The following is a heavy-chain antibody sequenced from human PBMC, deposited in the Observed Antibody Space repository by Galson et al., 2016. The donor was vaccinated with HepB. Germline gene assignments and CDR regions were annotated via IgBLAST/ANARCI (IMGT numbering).Heavy chain of an antibody. CDR1: GFPFSGYP. V-gene: IGHV3-30*04. CDR3: AREASYVNVLDH. Sequence: SLRLSCAASGFPFSGYPIHWVRQAPGKGLDWVASISYDGTKINYADSVKGRSTISRDNSKNTVSLQMSSLRVDDTAVFYCAREASYVNVLDHWGQGTLVTVSS. CDR2: ISYDGTKI. D-gene: IGHD5-18*01. J-gene: IGHJ4*02.